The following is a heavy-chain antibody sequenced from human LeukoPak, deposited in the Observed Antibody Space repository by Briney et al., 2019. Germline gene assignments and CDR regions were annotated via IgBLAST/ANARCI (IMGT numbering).Heavy chain of an antibody. J-gene: IGHJ4*02. D-gene: IGHD3-10*01. CDR1: GFTFSSYG. CDR2: IWYDGSNK. V-gene: IGHV3-30*02. CDR3: AKDAYYGSGSYFDY. Sequence: GGSLRLSCAASGFTFSSYGMHWVRQAPGKGLEWVAVIWYDGSNKYYADSVKGRFTISRDNSKNTLYLQMNSLRAEDTAVYYCAKDAYYGSGSYFDYWGQGTLVTVSS.